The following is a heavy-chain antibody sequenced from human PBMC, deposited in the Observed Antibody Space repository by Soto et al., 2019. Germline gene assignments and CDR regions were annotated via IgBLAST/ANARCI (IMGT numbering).Heavy chain of an antibody. D-gene: IGHD3-10*01. CDR1: GGSFSGYY. CDR3: GRGTSVINGWGSYSPDGFAP. V-gene: IGHV4-34*01. Sequence: ASETLSLTCAVYGGSFSGYYWSWIRQPPGKGLEWIGEINHSGSTNYNPSLKGRVTISVDTSKNPFSLKLSSVTAADTAVYYCGRGTSVINGWGSYSPDGFAPWGQGTLVPVSS. J-gene: IGHJ5*02. CDR2: INHSGST.